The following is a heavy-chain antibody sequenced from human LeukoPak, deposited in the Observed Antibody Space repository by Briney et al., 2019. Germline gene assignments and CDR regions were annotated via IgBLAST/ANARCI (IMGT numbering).Heavy chain of an antibody. Sequence: SQTLSLTCTVSGGSISSGGDYWSWIRQPPGKGLEWIGYIYDSGSTYYNPSLKSRVTISVDRSKNQFSLKLSSVTAADTAVYYCARLTGYCSSTSCYNEAFDIWGQGTVVTVSS. V-gene: IGHV4-30-2*01. CDR1: GGSISSGGDY. CDR3: ARLTGYCSSTSCYNEAFDI. D-gene: IGHD2-2*02. CDR2: IYDSGST. J-gene: IGHJ3*02.